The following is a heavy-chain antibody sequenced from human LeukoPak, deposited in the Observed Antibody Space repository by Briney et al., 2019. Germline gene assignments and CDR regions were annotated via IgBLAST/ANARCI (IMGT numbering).Heavy chain of an antibody. CDR3: AKGGSITIFGVVIKRGYYFDY. J-gene: IGHJ4*02. V-gene: IGHV3-11*01. D-gene: IGHD3-3*01. CDR2: ISSSGSTT. Sequence: GGSLRLSCAASGFTFSDYYMSWIRQAPGKGLEWVSYISSSGSTTYYADSVKGRFTISRDNSKNTLYLQMNSLRAEDTAVYYCAKGGSITIFGVVIKRGYYFDYWGQGTLVTVSS. CDR1: GFTFSDYY.